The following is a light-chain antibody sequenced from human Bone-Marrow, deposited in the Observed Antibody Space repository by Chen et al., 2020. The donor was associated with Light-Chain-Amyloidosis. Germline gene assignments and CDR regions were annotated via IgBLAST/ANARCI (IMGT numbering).Light chain of an antibody. V-gene: IGLV3-25*03. CDR2: RDT. CDR3: QSADSSGTYEVI. Sequence: SYELTQPPSVSVYPGQTARITCSGDDLPTKYAYCYQQKPGQAPVLVIHRDTERPSGISERCPGSSSGTTATLTISGVQAEDEADYHCQSADSSGTYEVIFGGGTKLTVL. J-gene: IGLJ2*01. CDR1: DLPTKY.